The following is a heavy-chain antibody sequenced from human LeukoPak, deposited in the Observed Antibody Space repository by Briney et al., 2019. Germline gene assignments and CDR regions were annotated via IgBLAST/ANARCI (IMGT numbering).Heavy chain of an antibody. CDR2: IYYSGST. V-gene: IGHV4-59*01. Sequence: SETLSLTCTVSGGSISSYYWSWTRQPPGKGREWIGYIYYSGSTNYNPSLKSRVTISVDTSKNQFSLKLSSVTAADTAVYYCASGWLFFDYWGQGTLVTVSS. J-gene: IGHJ4*02. CDR1: GGSISSYY. D-gene: IGHD5-12*01. CDR3: ASGWLFFDY.